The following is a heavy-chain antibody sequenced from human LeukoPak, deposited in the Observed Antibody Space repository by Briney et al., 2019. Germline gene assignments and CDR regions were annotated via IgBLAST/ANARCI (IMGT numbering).Heavy chain of an antibody. CDR3: ARRHMLRLLTRWFAP. Sequence: PSETLSLTCAVYGGSFSGYYSSWIRQPPGKGLEWIGEINHSGSTNYNPSLKSRVTISVDTSKNQFSLKLSSVTAADTAVYYCARRHMLRLLTRWFAPWGQGTLVTVSS. CDR1: GGSFSGYY. CDR2: INHSGST. D-gene: IGHD2-15*01. J-gene: IGHJ5*02. V-gene: IGHV4-34*01.